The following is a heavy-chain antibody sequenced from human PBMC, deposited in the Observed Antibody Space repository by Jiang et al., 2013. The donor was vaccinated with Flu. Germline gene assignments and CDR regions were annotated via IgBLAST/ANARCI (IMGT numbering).Heavy chain of an antibody. CDR2: IYHRRSST. CDR1: GGSMSSGDDS. V-gene: IGHV4-30-2*01. Sequence: LLKPSQTLSLTCVVSGGSMSSGDDSWSWIRRPPGKGLEWIGYIYHRRSSTFYNPSLKRRVTISVDTSKNQFSLKLSSVTAADTAVYYCASHGAIAAIDYWGQGTLVTVSS. D-gene: IGHD6-13*01. CDR3: ASHGAIAAIDY. J-gene: IGHJ4*02.